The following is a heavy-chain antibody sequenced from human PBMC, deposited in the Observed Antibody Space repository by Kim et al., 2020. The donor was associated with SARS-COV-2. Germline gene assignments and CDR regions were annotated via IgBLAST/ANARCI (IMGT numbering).Heavy chain of an antibody. V-gene: IGHV4-59*01. J-gene: IGHJ3*02. CDR1: GGSISSYY. Sequence: SETLSLTCTVSGGSISSYYWSWIRQPPGKGLEWIGYIYYSGSTNYNPSLKSRVTISVDTSKNQFSLKLSSVTAADTAVYYCARTHCGGDCYGAFDIWGQGTMVTVSS. CDR2: IYYSGST. CDR3: ARTHCGGDCYGAFDI. D-gene: IGHD2-21*02.